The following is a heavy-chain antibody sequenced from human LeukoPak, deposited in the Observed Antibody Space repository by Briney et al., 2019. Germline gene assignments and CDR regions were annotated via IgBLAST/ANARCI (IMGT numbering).Heavy chain of an antibody. CDR3: ARDPRWLTPDCTSTSCYENYFDP. J-gene: IGHJ5*02. Sequence: SQTLSLTCAVSGYSLSTGYQWAWIRQPPGKTLEWIGSIYHSGSAHYNPSLQSRVTISVDTTNHHFSLRLSSVTAADTAVYYCARDPRWLTPDCTSTSCYENYFDPWGQGTLVTVSS. CDR2: IYHSGSA. CDR1: GYSLSTGYQ. V-gene: IGHV4-38-2*02. D-gene: IGHD2-2*01.